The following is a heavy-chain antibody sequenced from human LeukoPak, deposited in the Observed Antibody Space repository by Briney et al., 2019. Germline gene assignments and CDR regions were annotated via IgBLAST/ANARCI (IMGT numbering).Heavy chain of an antibody. CDR1: GFTFSSYN. D-gene: IGHD5-18*01. CDR2: ISSSSSYT. Sequence: PGGSLRLSCAASGFTFSSYNVNWVRQAPGKGLEWVSSISSSSSYTYYAASVKGRFTISRDNAKNSLYLQMNSLRAEDTVVYYCARDQNSYGYCYFDYWGQGTLVTASS. J-gene: IGHJ4*02. V-gene: IGHV3-21*01. CDR3: ARDQNSYGYCYFDY.